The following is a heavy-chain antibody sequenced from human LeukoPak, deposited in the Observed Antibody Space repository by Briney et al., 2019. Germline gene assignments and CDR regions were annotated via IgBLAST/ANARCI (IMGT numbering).Heavy chain of an antibody. CDR1: GGSISGDY. CDR2: IYYSGST. CDR3: ARGVYIAAAQYGY. Sequence: PSETLSLTCTVSGGSISGDYWSWIRQPPGKGLEWIGYIYYSGSTSNNPSLRSRVSISIDTSKNQFSLKLNSVTAADTAVYYCARGVYIAAAQYGYWGQGTLVTVSS. J-gene: IGHJ4*02. V-gene: IGHV4-59*08. D-gene: IGHD6-13*01.